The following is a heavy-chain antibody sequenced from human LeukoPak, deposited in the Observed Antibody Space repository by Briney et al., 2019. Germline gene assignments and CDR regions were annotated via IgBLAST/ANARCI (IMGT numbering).Heavy chain of an antibody. J-gene: IGHJ3*02. CDR2: MYYSGST. Sequence: SETMSLTSTVYAGSISSSSYYWDWIRQPPGKGLEWMGSMYYSGSTYYSPSLKSRVTISVDTSKNQFDLKLRSVTAADTAVYYCARRRGHGIVDIWGQGTMVTVSS. V-gene: IGHV4-39*01. CDR3: ARRRGHGIVDI. CDR1: AGSISSSSYY.